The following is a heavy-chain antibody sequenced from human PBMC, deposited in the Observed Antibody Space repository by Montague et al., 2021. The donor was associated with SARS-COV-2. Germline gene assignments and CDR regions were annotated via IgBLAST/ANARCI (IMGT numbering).Heavy chain of an antibody. V-gene: IGHV4-59*01. J-gene: IGHJ3*02. Sequence: SETLSLTCTVSGGSISSYCWSWIRQPPGKGLEWIGYIYYSGSTNYNPPLKSRVTISVDTSKNQFSLKLSSVTAADTAVYYCARRGLGYCSGGSCPNAFDIWGQGTMVTVSS. CDR2: IYYSGST. D-gene: IGHD2-15*01. CDR3: ARRGLGYCSGGSCPNAFDI. CDR1: GGSISSYC.